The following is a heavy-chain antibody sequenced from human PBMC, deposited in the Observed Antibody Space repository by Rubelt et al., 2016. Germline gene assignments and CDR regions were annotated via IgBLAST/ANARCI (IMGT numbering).Heavy chain of an antibody. J-gene: IGHJ5*02. V-gene: IGHV4-34*01. D-gene: IGHD6-19*01. CDR3: ARENTGIAVPLFDP. CDR1: GGSFSGFY. CDR2: INPSGST. Sequence: QVQLQQWGAGLLKPSETLSLTCAVYGGSFSGFYWTWIRQTPGKGLEWIGEINPSGSTNHNPSLKSRVTISVDTSKNQFSLKLSSVTAADTAGYYCARENTGIAVPLFDPWGQGTRVTVSS.